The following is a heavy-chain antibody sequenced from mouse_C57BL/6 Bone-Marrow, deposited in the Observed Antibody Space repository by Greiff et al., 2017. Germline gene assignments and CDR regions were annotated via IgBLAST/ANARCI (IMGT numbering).Heavy chain of an antibody. Sequence: EVQLQQSGPELVKPGASVKISCKASGYTFTDYYMNWVKPSHGKSLEWIGDINPNNGGTSYNQKFKGKATLTVDKSSSTAYMELRSLTSEDSAVYYCARDYYGSHDYWGQGTTLTVSS. CDR1: GYTFTDYY. CDR3: ARDYYGSHDY. D-gene: IGHD1-1*01. V-gene: IGHV1-26*01. J-gene: IGHJ2*01. CDR2: INPNNGGT.